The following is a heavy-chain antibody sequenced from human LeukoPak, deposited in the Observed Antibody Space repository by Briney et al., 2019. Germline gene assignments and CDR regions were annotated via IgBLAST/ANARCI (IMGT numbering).Heavy chain of an antibody. CDR1: GFTFGSYG. CDR3: AKSFLGPATVVYLDY. V-gene: IGHV3-30*02. CDR2: IRYDGSNK. D-gene: IGHD4-23*01. J-gene: IGHJ4*02. Sequence: PGGSLRLSCAASGFTFGSYGMHWVRQAPGKGLEWVAFIRYDGSNKYYADSVKGRFTISRDNSKNTLYLQMNSLRAEDTAVYYCAKSFLGPATVVYLDYWGQGTLVIVSS.